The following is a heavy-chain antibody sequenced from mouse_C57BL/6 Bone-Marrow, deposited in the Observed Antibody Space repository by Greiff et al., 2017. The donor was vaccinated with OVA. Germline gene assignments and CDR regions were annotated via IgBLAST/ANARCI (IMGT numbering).Heavy chain of an antibody. CDR3: ARFTTVVAPFDY. CDR2: IYPRSGNT. D-gene: IGHD1-1*01. Sequence: VKVVESGAELARPGASVKLSCKASGYTFTSYGISWVKQRTGQGLEWIGEIYPRSGNTYYNEKFKGKATLTADKSSSTAYMELRSLTSEDSAVYFCARFTTVVAPFDYWGQGTTLTVSS. CDR1: GYTFTSYG. J-gene: IGHJ2*01. V-gene: IGHV1-81*01.